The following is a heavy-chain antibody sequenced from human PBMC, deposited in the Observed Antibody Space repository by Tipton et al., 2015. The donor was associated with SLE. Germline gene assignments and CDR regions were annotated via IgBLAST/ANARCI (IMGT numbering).Heavy chain of an antibody. V-gene: IGHV3-23*01. CDR3: AKDRSGWYNFGDF. J-gene: IGHJ4*02. D-gene: IGHD6-19*01. CDR2: ISGSGGST. Sequence: SLRLSCAASGFTFSSYAMSWVRQAPGKGLEWVSAISGSGGSTYYADSVKGRFTISRYNSKNTLYLQMNSLRAEDTSVYYCAKDRSGWYNFGDFWGQGSLVTFSS. CDR1: GFTFSSYA.